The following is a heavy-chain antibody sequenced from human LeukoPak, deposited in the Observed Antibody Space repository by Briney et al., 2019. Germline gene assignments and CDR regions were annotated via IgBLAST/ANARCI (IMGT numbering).Heavy chain of an antibody. Sequence: PGGSLRLSCVASGLKFRNYGMHWVRQAPGKGLEWVAVISYDGSNKYYADSVKGRFTISRDNSKNTLYLQMNSLRAEDTAVYYCAKDRLRYCSGGSCYGMIDYWGQGTLVTVSS. V-gene: IGHV3-30*18. J-gene: IGHJ4*02. CDR1: GLKFRNYG. CDR3: AKDRLRYCSGGSCYGMIDY. CDR2: ISYDGSNK. D-gene: IGHD2-15*01.